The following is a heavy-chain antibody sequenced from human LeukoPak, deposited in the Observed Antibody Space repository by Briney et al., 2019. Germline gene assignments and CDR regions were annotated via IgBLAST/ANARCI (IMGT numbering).Heavy chain of an antibody. D-gene: IGHD3-10*01. CDR2: ISYDGSNK. V-gene: IGHV3-30*04. Sequence: GRSLRLSCAASGFTFSSYAMHWVRQAPGKGLEWVAVISYDGSNKYYADSVKGRFTISRDNSKNTLYLQMNSLRAEDTAVYYCAREPGVRGPFMGGWFDPWGQGTLVTVSS. J-gene: IGHJ5*02. CDR1: GFTFSSYA. CDR3: AREPGVRGPFMGGWFDP.